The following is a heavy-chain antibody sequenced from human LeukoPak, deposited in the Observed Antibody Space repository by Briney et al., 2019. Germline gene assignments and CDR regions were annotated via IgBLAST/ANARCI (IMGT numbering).Heavy chain of an antibody. V-gene: IGHV3-21*04. CDR2: ISSTRSYI. D-gene: IGHD2-8*01. Sequence: PGGSLRLSCAASGFTFTTYAMSWARQAPGKGLEWISSISSTRSYIYYADSVKGRFTISRDDAKTSVYLQMNSLRAEDTAVYYCAKESSLNHWGQGTLVTVSS. J-gene: IGHJ4*02. CDR3: AKESSLNH. CDR1: GFTFTTYA.